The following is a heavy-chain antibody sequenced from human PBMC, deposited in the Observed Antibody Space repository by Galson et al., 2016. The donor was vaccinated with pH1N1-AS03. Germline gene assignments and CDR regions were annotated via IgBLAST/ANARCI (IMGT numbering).Heavy chain of an antibody. V-gene: IGHV3-30*18. CDR2: ISFDGTNK. D-gene: IGHD3/OR15-3a*01. Sequence: SLRLSCAASGFTISNFGMLWVRQAPGQGLEWVAIISFDGTNKYYADSVKGRFSISTDNSKNTLFLQMSALRAEDTAVYYCANDFNYDFWSGYSFYWGQGALVTVSS. CDR3: ANDFNYDFWSGYSFY. J-gene: IGHJ4*02. CDR1: GFTISNFG.